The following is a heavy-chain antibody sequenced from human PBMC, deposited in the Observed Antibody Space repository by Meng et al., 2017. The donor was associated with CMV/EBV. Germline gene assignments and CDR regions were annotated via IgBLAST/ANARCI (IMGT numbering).Heavy chain of an antibody. CDR1: GGSISSYY. CDR3: ARGPEVDYGDYVGLDY. V-gene: IGHV4-4*07. D-gene: IGHD4-17*01. Sequence: QVHCLVAAPGLVKPSETLSPPCTVSGGSISSYYWSWIRQPAGKGLEWIGRIYTSGSTNYNPSLKSRVTMSVDTSKNQFSLKLSSVTAADTAVYYCARGPEVDYGDYVGLDYWGQGTLVTVSS. CDR2: IYTSGST. J-gene: IGHJ4*02.